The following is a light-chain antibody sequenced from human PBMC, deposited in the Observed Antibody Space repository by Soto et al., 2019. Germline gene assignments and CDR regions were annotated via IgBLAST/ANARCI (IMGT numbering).Light chain of an antibody. CDR3: HQYDNLPPDT. CDR2: GAS. Sequence: DSQMTQSPSSLSASVGDRVTITCRASQDITNYLNWYRQIPGKAPELLIYGASNLETGVPSRLSGSGSGTHFTYTISSLQPEDIATYYCHQYDNLPPDTFGEGTKLEI. V-gene: IGKV1-33*01. J-gene: IGKJ2*01. CDR1: QDITNY.